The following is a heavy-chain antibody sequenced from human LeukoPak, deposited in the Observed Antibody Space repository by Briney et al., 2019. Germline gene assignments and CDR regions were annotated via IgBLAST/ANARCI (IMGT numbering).Heavy chain of an antibody. Sequence: ASVKVSCKASGYNFIGYYMHWVRQAPGQGLEWMGWINPNSGGTNYAQKFQGRVTMTRDTSISTAYMELSRLRSDDTAVYYCAREGCSSTNCHVLGDDNWFDPWGQGTLVTVSS. J-gene: IGHJ5*02. CDR3: AREGCSSTNCHVLGDDNWFDP. V-gene: IGHV1-2*02. CDR2: INPNSGGT. CDR1: GYNFIGYY. D-gene: IGHD2-2*01.